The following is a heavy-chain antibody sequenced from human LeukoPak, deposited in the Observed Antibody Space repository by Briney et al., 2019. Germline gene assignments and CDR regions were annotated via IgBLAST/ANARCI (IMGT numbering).Heavy chain of an antibody. D-gene: IGHD3-22*01. Sequence: SETLSLTCTVSGGSITSFYWSWIRQPPGKGLEWIGYIHTSGNTNYNPSLKSRVTVSVDTSKNQFSLKLSSVTAADTAVYYCARLSPYGSGGYYAQFDSWGQGTLVTVSS. CDR1: GGSITSFY. J-gene: IGHJ4*02. CDR2: IHTSGNT. V-gene: IGHV4-4*09. CDR3: ARLSPYGSGGYYAQFDS.